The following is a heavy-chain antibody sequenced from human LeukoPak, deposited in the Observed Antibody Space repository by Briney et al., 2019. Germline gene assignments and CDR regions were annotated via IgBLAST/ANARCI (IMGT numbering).Heavy chain of an antibody. CDR3: ARLYYYVSSGPPL. CDR2: IYYTGRT. D-gene: IGHD3-22*01. CDR1: GGSTSSSSYY. Sequence: PSETLSLTCTVSGGSTSSSSYYWGWIRQPPGKGLEWIGNIYYTGRTYYNPSLKSRVTISVDTSKNQFSLKLSSVSAADTAVYYCARLYYYVSSGPPLWGQGTLVTVSS. V-gene: IGHV4-39*01. J-gene: IGHJ4*02.